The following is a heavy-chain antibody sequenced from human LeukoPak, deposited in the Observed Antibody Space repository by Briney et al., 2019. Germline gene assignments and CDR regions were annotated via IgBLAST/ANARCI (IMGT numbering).Heavy chain of an antibody. CDR2: IIPILGIA. CDR1: GGTFSSYA. J-gene: IGHJ4*02. CDR3: ATEGRITMVRGIIGY. Sequence: ASVKVSCKASGGTFSSYAISWVRQAPGQGLEWMGRIIPILGIANYAQKFQGRVTITADKSTSTAYMELSSLTAEDTAVYYCATEGRITMVRGIIGYWGQGTLVTVSS. D-gene: IGHD3-10*01. V-gene: IGHV1-69*04.